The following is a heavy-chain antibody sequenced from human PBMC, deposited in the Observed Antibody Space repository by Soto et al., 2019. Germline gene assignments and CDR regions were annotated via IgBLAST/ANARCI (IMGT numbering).Heavy chain of an antibody. D-gene: IGHD3-22*01. J-gene: IGHJ6*02. V-gene: IGHV3-23*01. CDR1: GFTFSSYA. Sequence: EVQLLESGGGLVQPGGSLRLSCAASGFTFSSYAMSWVRQAPGKGLEWVSAISGSGGSTYYADSVKGRFTISRDNSKNTLYLQMNSLRAEDTAVCYCAANRGYNYYYGMDVWGQGTTVTVSS. CDR3: AANRGYNYYYGMDV. CDR2: ISGSGGST.